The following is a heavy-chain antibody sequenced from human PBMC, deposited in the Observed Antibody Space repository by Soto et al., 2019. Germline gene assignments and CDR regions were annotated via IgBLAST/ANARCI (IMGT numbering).Heavy chain of an antibody. J-gene: IGHJ4*02. CDR1: GFTFSSYA. Sequence: GGSLRLSCVVSGFTFSSYAMSWVRQAPGKGLEWVSAISGSGGSTYYADSVKGRFTISRDNSKNTLYLQMNSLRAEDTAVYYCASSYSSSWYYYFDYWGQGTLVTVSS. V-gene: IGHV3-23*01. CDR2: ISGSGGST. CDR3: ASSYSSSWYYYFDY. D-gene: IGHD6-13*01.